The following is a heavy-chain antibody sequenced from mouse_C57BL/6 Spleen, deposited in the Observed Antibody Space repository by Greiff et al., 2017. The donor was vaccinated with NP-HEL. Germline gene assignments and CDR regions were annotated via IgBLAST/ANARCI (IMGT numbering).Heavy chain of an antibody. CDR3: ARRDYGSYYAMDY. CDR1: GYTFTSYW. J-gene: IGHJ4*01. V-gene: IGHV1-50*01. Sequence: QVQLQQPGAELVKPGASVKLSCKASGYTFTSYWMQWVKQRPGQGLEWIGEIDPSDSYTNYNQKFKGKATLTVDTSSSTAYMQLSSLTSEDSAVYDCARRDYGSYYAMDYWGQGTSVTVAS. CDR2: IDPSDSYT. D-gene: IGHD1-1*01.